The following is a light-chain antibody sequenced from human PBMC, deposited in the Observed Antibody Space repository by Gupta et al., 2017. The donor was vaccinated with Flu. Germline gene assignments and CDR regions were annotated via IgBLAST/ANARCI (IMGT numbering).Light chain of an antibody. CDR2: GAS. CDR1: QTVSSNY. V-gene: IGKV3-20*01. CDR3: QQYGSSPLVT. J-gene: IGKJ5*01. Sequence: EIVLTQSPGSLSLSPGERATLSCRASQTVSSNYLAWYQHKPGQAPRLLIYGASSRATGVPDWFSGSASGTDFTLTISRLEPEDFAVYYCQQYGSSPLVTFGQGTRLDIK.